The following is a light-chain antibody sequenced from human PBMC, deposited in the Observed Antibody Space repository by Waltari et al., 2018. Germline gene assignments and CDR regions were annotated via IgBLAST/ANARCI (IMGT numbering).Light chain of an antibody. CDR1: RSVLYTSNNKNY. V-gene: IGKV4-1*01. J-gene: IGKJ1*01. CDR2: WAS. Sequence: DILMTQSPDSLAVSLVERATINCKSSRSVLYTSNNKNYLAWYQQKPGQPPKLLIYWASTLDSGVPDRLSGSGSGTDFTLTISSLQAEDVAVYSCQQYYSSPTTFGQGSKVEIK. CDR3: QQYYSSPTT.